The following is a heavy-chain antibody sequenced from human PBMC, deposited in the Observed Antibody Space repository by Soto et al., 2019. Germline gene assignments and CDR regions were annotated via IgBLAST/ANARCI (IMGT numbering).Heavy chain of an antibody. CDR3: ARDHVSSTVVSGISQEGYFES. D-gene: IGHD6-19*01. CDR1: GFTFSIFG. J-gene: IGHJ4*02. V-gene: IGHV3-33*01. Sequence: QVQLVESGGGVVQPGRSLRLSCAASGFTFSIFGMHWVRQAPGKGLEWAAIIWYDGSNAYYADSVRGRFTISRDNSKNAVYLQMNSLRSEETAVYYWARDHVSSTVVSGISQEGYFESWGQGTLVTASS. CDR2: IWYDGSNA.